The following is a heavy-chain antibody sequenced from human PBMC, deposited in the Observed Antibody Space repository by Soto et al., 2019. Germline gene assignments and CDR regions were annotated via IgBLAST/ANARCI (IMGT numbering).Heavy chain of an antibody. CDR2: IRSKANSYAT. D-gene: IGHD6-13*01. CDR1: GFTFSGSA. V-gene: IGHV3-73*02. Sequence: EVQLVESGGGLVQPGGSLKLSCAASGFTFSGSAMHWVRQASGKGLEWVGRIRSKANSYATAYAASVKGRFTISRDDSKNRAYLQMNSLETEDTAVYYCTTPRYSSSWYYYYYGMDVWGQGTTVTVSS. J-gene: IGHJ6*02. CDR3: TTPRYSSSWYYYYYGMDV.